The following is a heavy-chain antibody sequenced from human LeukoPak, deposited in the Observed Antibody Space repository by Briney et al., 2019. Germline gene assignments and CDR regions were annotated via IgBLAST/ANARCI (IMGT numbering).Heavy chain of an antibody. J-gene: IGHJ4*02. Sequence: ASVKVSCKASGYTFINNWMHWVRQAPGQGLEWMGIINPSGGSTSYAQKFQGRVTMTRDMSTSTVYMELSSLRSEDTAVYYCARPGGGEMATISYFDYWGQGTLVTVSS. CDR2: INPSGGST. CDR3: ARPGGGEMATISYFDY. D-gene: IGHD5-24*01. V-gene: IGHV1-46*01. CDR1: GYTFINNW.